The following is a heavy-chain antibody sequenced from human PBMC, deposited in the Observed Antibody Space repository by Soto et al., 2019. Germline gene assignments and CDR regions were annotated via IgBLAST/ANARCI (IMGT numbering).Heavy chain of an antibody. V-gene: IGHV5-51*03. D-gene: IGHD5-12*01. CDR2: IYPGDSAT. CDR1: GYSFTSYW. Sequence: EVQLVQSGAEVKKPGESLKISCKGSGYSFTSYWIGWVRQMPGKGLEWMGIIYPGDSATRYSPSFQGQVTISADKSISTAYLQWSSLKASDTAMYYCARLKRDGYNYSPLYYWGHGTLVTVSS. CDR3: ARLKRDGYNYSPLYY. J-gene: IGHJ4*01.